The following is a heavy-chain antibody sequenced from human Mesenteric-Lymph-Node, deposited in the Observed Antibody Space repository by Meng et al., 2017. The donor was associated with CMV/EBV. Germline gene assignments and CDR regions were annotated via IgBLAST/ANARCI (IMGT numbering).Heavy chain of an antibody. Sequence: GGSLRLSCTASGFTFGDYAMSWVRQAPGKGLEWVGFIRSKAYGGTTEYAASVKGRFTISRDDSKSIAYLQMNSLKTEDTAVYYCTRPSGSYSFDYWGQGTLVTVSS. D-gene: IGHD1-26*01. CDR3: TRPSGSYSFDY. CDR2: IRSKAYGGTT. V-gene: IGHV3-49*04. J-gene: IGHJ4*02. CDR1: GFTFGDYA.